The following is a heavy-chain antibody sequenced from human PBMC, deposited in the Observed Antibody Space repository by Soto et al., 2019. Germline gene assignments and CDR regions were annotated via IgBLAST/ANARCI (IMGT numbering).Heavy chain of an antibody. Sequence: GASVKVSCKASGYTFTSYGISWVRQAPGQGLEWMGWISAYNGNTNYAQKLQGRVTMTTDTSTSTAYMELRSLRSDDTAVYYCAEVRRYCSSTSCYWFAPWGQGTLVTVSS. CDR1: GYTFTSYG. CDR3: AEVRRYCSSTSCYWFAP. V-gene: IGHV1-18*01. J-gene: IGHJ5*02. D-gene: IGHD2-2*01. CDR2: ISAYNGNT.